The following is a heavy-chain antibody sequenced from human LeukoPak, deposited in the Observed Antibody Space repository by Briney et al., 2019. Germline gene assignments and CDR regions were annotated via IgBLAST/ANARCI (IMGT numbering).Heavy chain of an antibody. J-gene: IGHJ5*02. CDR3: ARGRGGYGLNWFDP. V-gene: IGHV4-59*01. Sequence: SETLSLTCTVSSDSISSYYWSWIRQPPGKGLEWIGFIYYSGSTNYTPSLRSRVTMSMDTSKNQFSLKLSSVTAADTAVYYCARGRGGYGLNWFDPRGQGTLVTVSS. D-gene: IGHD6-19*01. CDR1: SDSISSYY. CDR2: IYYSGST.